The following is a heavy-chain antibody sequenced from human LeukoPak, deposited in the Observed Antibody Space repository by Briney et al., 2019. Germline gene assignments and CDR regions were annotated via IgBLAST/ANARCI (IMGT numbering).Heavy chain of an antibody. CDR2: IYTSGST. J-gene: IGHJ4*02. CDR3: ARASWFGESTTDY. D-gene: IGHD3-10*01. V-gene: IGHV4-61*02. CDR1: GGSISSGSYY. Sequence: SETLSLTCTVSGGSISSGSYYWSWIRQPAGKGLEWIGRIYTSGSTNYNPSLTSRVTISVDTSTNQFSLKLSSANAADTAVYYCARASWFGESTTDYWGQGTLVTVSS.